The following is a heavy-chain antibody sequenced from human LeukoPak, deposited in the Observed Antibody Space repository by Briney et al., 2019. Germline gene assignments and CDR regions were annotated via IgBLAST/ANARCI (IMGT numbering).Heavy chain of an antibody. CDR1: GFTFRSYW. J-gene: IGHJ4*02. Sequence: GGSLRLSCGASGFTFRSYWMSWVRQAPGKGLEWVGRIKSKTDGGTTDYAAPVKGRFTISRDDSKNTLYLQMNSLKTEDTAVYYCTTDPDVLRFYWGQGTLVTVSS. D-gene: IGHD3-3*01. V-gene: IGHV3-15*01. CDR2: IKSKTDGGTT. CDR3: TTDPDVLRFY.